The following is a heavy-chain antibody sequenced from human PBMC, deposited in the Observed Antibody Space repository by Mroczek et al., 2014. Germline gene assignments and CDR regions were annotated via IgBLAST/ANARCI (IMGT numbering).Heavy chain of an antibody. J-gene: IGHJ4*02. V-gene: IGHV4-39*01. CDR2: VYYLGKT. D-gene: IGHD3-22*01. CDR3: ARHSTLRGWLFDY. CDR1: GGSVSSSSYY. Sequence: QVQLQESGPGLVKPSETLSLLCTVSGGSVSSSSYYWDWIRQSPGRGLEWIGSVYYLGKTFHNPSVNRQITMSVDTSKNQFSLRLSPVTAEDTAVYYCARHSTLRGWLFDYWGPGILVTVSS.